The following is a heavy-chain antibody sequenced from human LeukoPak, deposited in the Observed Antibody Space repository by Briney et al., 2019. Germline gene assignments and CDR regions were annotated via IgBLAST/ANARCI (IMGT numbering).Heavy chain of an antibody. J-gene: IGHJ6*03. CDR2: IYYSGST. CDR3: ARVFEGSGGARYYYYYMDV. Sequence: SETLSLTCTVSGGSISSYYWGWIRQPPGKGLEWIGYIYYSGSTNYNPSLKSRVTISVETSKNQFSLKLSSVTAADTAVYYCARVFEGSGGARYYYYYMDVWGKGTTVTVSS. CDR1: GGSISSYY. D-gene: IGHD3-16*01. V-gene: IGHV4-59*01.